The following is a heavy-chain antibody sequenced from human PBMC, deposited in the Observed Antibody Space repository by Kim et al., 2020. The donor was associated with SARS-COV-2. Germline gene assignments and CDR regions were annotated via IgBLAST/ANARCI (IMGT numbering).Heavy chain of an antibody. D-gene: IGHD6-13*01. V-gene: IGHV3-21*01. CDR3: ARDRLQLVLHYYYGMDV. J-gene: IGHJ6*02. Sequence: GGSLRLSCAASGFTFSSYSMNWVRQAPGKGLEWVSSISSSSSYIYYADSVKGRFTISRDNAKNSLYLQMNSLRAEDTAVYYCARDRLQLVLHYYYGMDVWGQGTTVTVSS. CDR2: ISSSSSYI. CDR1: GFTFSSYS.